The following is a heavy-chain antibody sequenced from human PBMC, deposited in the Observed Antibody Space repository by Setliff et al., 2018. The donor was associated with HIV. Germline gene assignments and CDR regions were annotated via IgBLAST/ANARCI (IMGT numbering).Heavy chain of an antibody. CDR2: IYYSGST. D-gene: IGHD2-21*02. J-gene: IGHJ3*02. CDR1: GGSISNSRYY. CDR3: ARGEACGGDCHYAFEM. Sequence: SETLSLTCTVSGGSISNSRYYWSWIRQPPGKGLEWIGSIYYSGSTYYNPSLKSRVTISADTSKNQFSLKLNSVTAADTAMYYCARGEACGGDCHYAFEMWGQGTMVTVSS. V-gene: IGHV4-39*01.